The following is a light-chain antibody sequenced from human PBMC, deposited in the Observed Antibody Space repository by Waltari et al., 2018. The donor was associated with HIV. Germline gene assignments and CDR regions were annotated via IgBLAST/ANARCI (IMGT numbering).Light chain of an antibody. CDR1: NIRNKT. J-gene: IGLJ2*01. CDR3: QVWDGSSAHVI. V-gene: IGLV3-21*02. Sequence: SYVLTQPPSVSVAPGQTASITCGGDNIRNKTVHWYQQKPGQAPGLVVYDDNDRPSGIPERFSGSNSGSTATLTISRVEAGDEADFYCQVWDGSSAHVIFGGGTKLTVL. CDR2: DDN.